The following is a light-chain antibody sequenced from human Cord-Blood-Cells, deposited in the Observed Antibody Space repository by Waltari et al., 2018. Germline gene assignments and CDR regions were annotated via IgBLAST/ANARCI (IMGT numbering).Light chain of an antibody. CDR2: AAS. Sequence: DIQMTQSPSSLSASVGYRVTITCRASQSISSYLNWYQQKPGKAPKLLIYAASSLQSGVPSRFSGSGSGTDFTLTISSQQPEDFATYYCQQSYSTPYSFGQGTKLEIK. J-gene: IGKJ2*03. V-gene: IGKV1-39*01. CDR3: QQSYSTPYS. CDR1: QSISSY.